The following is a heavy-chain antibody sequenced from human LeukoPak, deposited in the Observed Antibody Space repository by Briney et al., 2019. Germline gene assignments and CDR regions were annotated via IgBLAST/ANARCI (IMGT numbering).Heavy chain of an antibody. J-gene: IGHJ6*02. D-gene: IGHD3-3*01. Sequence: PSETLSLTCAVYGGSFRDYYWSWIRQPPGKGLDWIGEINHSGSLNYNPSLRSRLTISVDTSKNQFSLKLTSVTAADTAVYYCARVRSGYRPKYYYYGMDVWGQGTTVTVSS. CDR1: GGSFRDYY. CDR3: ARVRSGYRPKYYYYGMDV. CDR2: INHSGSL. V-gene: IGHV4-34*01.